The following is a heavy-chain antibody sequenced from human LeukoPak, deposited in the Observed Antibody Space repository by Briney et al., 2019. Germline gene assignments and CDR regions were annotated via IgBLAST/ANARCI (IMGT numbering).Heavy chain of an antibody. V-gene: IGHV3-33*06. Sequence: PGRSLRLSCAASGFTFSSYGMHWVRQAPGKGLEWVAVIWYDGSNKYYADSVKGRFTISRDNSKNTLYLQMNSLRAEDKAVYYCAKGSKDSGWFAEYFQHWGQGTLVTVSS. CDR2: IWYDGSNK. J-gene: IGHJ1*01. CDR1: GFTFSSYG. CDR3: AKGSKDSGWFAEYFQH. D-gene: IGHD6-19*01.